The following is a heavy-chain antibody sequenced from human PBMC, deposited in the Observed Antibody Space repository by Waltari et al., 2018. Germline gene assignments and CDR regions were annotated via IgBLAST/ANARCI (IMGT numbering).Heavy chain of an antibody. CDR2: IRSRTKGDAT. CDR1: GFTFSNYA. J-gene: IGHJ4*02. Sequence: VQVVESGGGVVQPGKSLRLSCSASGFTFSNYAMHWVRQASGKGPEWVGRIRSRTKGDATAYTASVEGRFTISRDDSKNTVYLQMNSLKTDDTAVYYCVRPFELGIDWGQGTLVTVSS. D-gene: IGHD7-27*01. V-gene: IGHV3-73*01. CDR3: VRPFELGID.